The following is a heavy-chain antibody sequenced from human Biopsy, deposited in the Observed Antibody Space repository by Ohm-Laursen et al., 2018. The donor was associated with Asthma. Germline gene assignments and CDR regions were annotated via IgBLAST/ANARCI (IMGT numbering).Heavy chain of an antibody. V-gene: IGHV1-24*01. CDR2: HDHEEGGT. J-gene: IGHJ4*02. CDR1: GYSLTDLS. Sequence: GSSVKVSCKISGYSLTDLSMHWVRQAPGQGLEWMGGHDHEEGGTVNARRFQGRVTVTEDTSTDTAYMELSSLSSDDTAVYYCASDFPKDYVRYNFQFWGQGTPVTVSS. D-gene: IGHD4-17*01. CDR3: ASDFPKDYVRYNFQF.